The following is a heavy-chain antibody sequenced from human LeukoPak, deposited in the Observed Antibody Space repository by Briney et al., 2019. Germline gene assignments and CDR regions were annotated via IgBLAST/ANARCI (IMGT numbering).Heavy chain of an antibody. D-gene: IGHD2-2*01. V-gene: IGHV1-2*06. Sequence: ASVKVSCKASGYTFSDYYIHWVRQAPGQGLEWMGRINPNSGGTNYAQKLQGRVTMTTDTSTSTAYMELRSLRSDDTAVYYCARNLGYCSSTSCYGAFDIWGQGTMVTVSS. J-gene: IGHJ3*02. CDR1: GYTFSDYY. CDR2: INPNSGGT. CDR3: ARNLGYCSSTSCYGAFDI.